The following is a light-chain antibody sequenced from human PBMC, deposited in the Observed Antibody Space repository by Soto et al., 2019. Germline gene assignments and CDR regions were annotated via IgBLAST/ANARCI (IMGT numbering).Light chain of an antibody. Sequence: QSALTQPASVSGSPGQSITISCTGTSSDVGGYNYVSWYQHHPGKAPKLMIYDVSSRPSGVPDRFFGSKSGNTASLTISGLQAEDEADYFCSSYAGNCTVVFGGGTKVTVL. CDR1: SSDVGGYNY. CDR3: SSYAGNCTVV. CDR2: DVS. J-gene: IGLJ2*01. V-gene: IGLV2-14*03.